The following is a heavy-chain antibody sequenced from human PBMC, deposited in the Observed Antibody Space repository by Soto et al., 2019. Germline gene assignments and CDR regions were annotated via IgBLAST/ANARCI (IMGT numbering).Heavy chain of an antibody. CDR2: ISAYNGNT. V-gene: IGHV1-18*04. D-gene: IGHD3-3*01. Sequence: ASVKVSCKASGYTFTSYGISWVRQAPGQGLEWMGWISAYNGNTNYAQKLQGRDTMTTDTSTSTAYMELRSLRSDDTAVYYCAKDKNVLRFLEWLTPPFDYYYGMDVWGQGTTVTVSS. CDR3: AKDKNVLRFLEWLTPPFDYYYGMDV. J-gene: IGHJ6*02. CDR1: GYTFTSYG.